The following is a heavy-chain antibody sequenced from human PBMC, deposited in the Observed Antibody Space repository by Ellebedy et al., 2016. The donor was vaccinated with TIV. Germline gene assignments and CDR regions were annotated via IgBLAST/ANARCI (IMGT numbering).Heavy chain of an antibody. D-gene: IGHD4-17*01. J-gene: IGHJ4*02. CDR2: FDPEDGET. CDR3: ATVRPGGTVTRFDY. CDR1: GGTFSSYA. Sequence: ASVKVSXKASGGTFSSYAISWVRQAPGQGLEWMGGFDPEDGETIYAQKFQGRVTMTEDTSTDTAYMELSSLRSEDTAVYYCATVRPGGTVTRFDYWGQGTLVTVSS. V-gene: IGHV1-24*01.